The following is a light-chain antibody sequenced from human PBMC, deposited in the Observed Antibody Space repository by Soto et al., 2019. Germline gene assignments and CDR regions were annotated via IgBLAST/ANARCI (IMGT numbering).Light chain of an antibody. CDR2: DAS. CDR1: QSVSTY. CDR3: QQSYRIPIS. Sequence: DIQMTQSPSSLSASVGDRVTVTCRASQSVSTYLNWYQHKIGKAPKLLIYDASTLQRGVPSRFSGSVSGTEFTLTIASLQPEDFATYYCQQSYRIPISFGGGTKVETK. V-gene: IGKV1-39*01. J-gene: IGKJ4*01.